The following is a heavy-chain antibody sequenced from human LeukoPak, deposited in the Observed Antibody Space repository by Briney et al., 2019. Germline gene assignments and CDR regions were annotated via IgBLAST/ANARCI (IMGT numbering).Heavy chain of an antibody. CDR2: ISGSGGST. D-gene: IGHD1-1*01. V-gene: IGHV3-23*01. J-gene: IGHJ4*02. CDR1: GFTFSSYA. Sequence: GGSLRLSYAASGFTFSSYAMSWVRQAPGKGLEWVSAISGSGGSTYYADSVKGRFTISRDDSKNTLYLQMNSLRAEDTAVYYCAKDRTVERRDAFDYWGQGTLVTVSS. CDR3: AKDRTVERRDAFDY.